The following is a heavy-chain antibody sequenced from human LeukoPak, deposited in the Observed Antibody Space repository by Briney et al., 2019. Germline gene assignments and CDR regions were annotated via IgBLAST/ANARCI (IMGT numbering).Heavy chain of an antibody. CDR1: GGAITSYY. J-gene: IGHJ6*03. CDR3: ARSDYYGSGPYYMDV. V-gene: IGHV4-4*07. CDR2: IYTGGAT. Sequence: SETLSLTCTVSGGAITSYYWSWIRQPAGKGLEWIGHIYTGGATNYNPSFKSRVTMSRDTSKNQFSLNLSSVTAADTAVYYCARSDYYGSGPYYMDVWGKGTTVSVS. D-gene: IGHD3-10*01.